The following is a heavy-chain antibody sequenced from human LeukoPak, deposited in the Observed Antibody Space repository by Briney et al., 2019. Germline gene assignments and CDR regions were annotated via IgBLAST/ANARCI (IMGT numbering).Heavy chain of an antibody. V-gene: IGHV4-59*08. CDR2: IYYSGST. D-gene: IGHD6-6*01. J-gene: IGHJ4*02. Sequence: SETLSLTCTVSGGSISSYYWSWIRQPPGRGLEGLGYIYYSGSTNYNPSLKSRVTISVDTSKNQFSLKLSSVTAADTAVYYCARHKSVIAARVGFDYWGQGTLVTVSS. CDR1: GGSISSYY. CDR3: ARHKSVIAARVGFDY.